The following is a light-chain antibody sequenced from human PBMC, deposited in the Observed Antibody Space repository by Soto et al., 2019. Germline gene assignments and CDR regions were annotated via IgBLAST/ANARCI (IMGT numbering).Light chain of an antibody. CDR2: GTS. J-gene: IGKJ4*01. V-gene: IGKV3-20*01. CDR3: QHYGSSLPLT. CDR1: QSVTNNY. Sequence: EIVLTQSPGTLSLSPGERATLSCRASQSVTNNYLAWYQQKPGQAPRLVIYGTSSRATGIPDRFSGSGSATDFTLTISRLEPEDFAVYYCQHYGSSLPLTFGGGTKVDI.